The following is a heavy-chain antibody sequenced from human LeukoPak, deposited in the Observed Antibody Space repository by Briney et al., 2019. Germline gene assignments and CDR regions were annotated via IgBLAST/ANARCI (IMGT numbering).Heavy chain of an antibody. Sequence: ASVKVSCKASGYTFTCYYMHWVRQAPGQGLEWMGWINPNSGGTNYAQKFQGRVTMTRDTSISTAYMELSRLRSDDTAVYYCVLYPPTRGYSGYGQTNWFDPWGQGTLVTVSS. J-gene: IGHJ5*02. CDR2: INPNSGGT. D-gene: IGHD5-12*01. CDR3: VLYPPTRGYSGYGQTNWFDP. V-gene: IGHV1-2*02. CDR1: GYTFTCYY.